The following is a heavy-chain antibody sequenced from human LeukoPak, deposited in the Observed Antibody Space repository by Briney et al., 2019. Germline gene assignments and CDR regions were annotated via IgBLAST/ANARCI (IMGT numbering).Heavy chain of an antibody. CDR1: GGTFSSYA. V-gene: IGHV1-69*13. CDR2: IIPIFGTA. CDR3: ARDRVDYYDSSGYPENWFDP. J-gene: IGHJ5*02. D-gene: IGHD3-22*01. Sequence: GASVKVSCKASGGTFSSYAISWVRQAPGQGLEWMGGIIPIFGTANYAQKFQGRVTITADESTSTAYMELSSLRSEDTAVYCCARDRVDYYDSSGYPENWFDPWGQGTLVTVSS.